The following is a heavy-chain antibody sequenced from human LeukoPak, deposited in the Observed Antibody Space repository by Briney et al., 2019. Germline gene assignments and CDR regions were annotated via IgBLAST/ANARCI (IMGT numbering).Heavy chain of an antibody. D-gene: IGHD3-10*01. Sequence: GGSLRLSCAASGFTFSSYWMHWVRQAPGKGLVWVSRITPDGSTTTYADSVKGRFAISRDNAKNTLFLQMNSLRAEDTALYYCTSDTFGEHDHWGQGTLVSVSP. J-gene: IGHJ4*02. V-gene: IGHV3-74*01. CDR1: GFTFSSYW. CDR2: ITPDGSTT. CDR3: TSDTFGEHDH.